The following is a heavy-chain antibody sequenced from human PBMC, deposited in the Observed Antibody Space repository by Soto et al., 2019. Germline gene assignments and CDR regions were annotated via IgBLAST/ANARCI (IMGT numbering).Heavy chain of an antibody. CDR3: ARVRDTIFGVVIYDPSFDY. CDR2: ISAYNGNT. V-gene: IGHV1-18*04. J-gene: IGHJ4*02. D-gene: IGHD3-3*01. CDR1: GYTFTSYG. Sequence: GASVKVSCKASGYTFTSYGISWVRQAPGQGLEWMGWISAYNGNTNYAQKLQGRVTMTTDTSTSTAYMELRSLRSDDTAVYYCARVRDTIFGVVIYDPSFDYWGQGTLVTVSS.